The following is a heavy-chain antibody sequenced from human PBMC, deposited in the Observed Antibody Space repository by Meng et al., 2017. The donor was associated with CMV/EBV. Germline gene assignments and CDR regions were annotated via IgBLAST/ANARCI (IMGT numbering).Heavy chain of an antibody. CDR1: GFTFSSYA. D-gene: IGHD3-3*01. Sequence: GGSLRLSCAASGFTFSSYAMHWVRQAPGKGLEWVAVISYDGSNKYYADSVKSRFTISRDNSKNTLYLQMNSLRAEDTAVYYCARGTYYDFWSGYCPSCYYYGMDVWGQGTTVTVSS. J-gene: IGHJ6*02. CDR2: ISYDGSNK. V-gene: IGHV3-30-3*01. CDR3: ARGTYYDFWSGYCPSCYYYGMDV.